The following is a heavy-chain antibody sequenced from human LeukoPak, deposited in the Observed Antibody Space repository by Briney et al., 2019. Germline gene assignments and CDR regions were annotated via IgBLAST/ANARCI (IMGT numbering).Heavy chain of an antibody. Sequence: SETLSLTCTVSGGSISSGSYYWSWIRQPAGKGLEWIGRIYTSGSTNYNPSLKSRVTISVDTSKNQFSLKLSSVTAADTAVYYCARDHEDEAAMGPYYYYYYMDVWGKGTTVTVSS. CDR1: GGSISSGSYY. D-gene: IGHD2-2*01. J-gene: IGHJ6*03. CDR3: ARDHEDEAAMGPYYYYYYMDV. CDR2: IYTSGST. V-gene: IGHV4-61*02.